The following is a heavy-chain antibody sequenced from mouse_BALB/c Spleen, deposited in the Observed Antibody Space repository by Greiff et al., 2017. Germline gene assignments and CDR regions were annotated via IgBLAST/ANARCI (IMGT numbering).Heavy chain of an antibody. Sequence: VQLQQPGAELVKPGASVKLSCKASGYTFTSYWMHWVKHRPGQGLEWIGEINPSNGRTNYNEKFKSKATLTVDKSSSTAYMQLSSLTSEDSAVYYCARGDGDYGSSYGYWGQGTTLTVSS. D-gene: IGHD1-1*01. CDR2: INPSNGRT. CDR1: GYTFTSYW. CDR3: ARGDGDYGSSYGY. V-gene: IGHV1S81*02. J-gene: IGHJ2*01.